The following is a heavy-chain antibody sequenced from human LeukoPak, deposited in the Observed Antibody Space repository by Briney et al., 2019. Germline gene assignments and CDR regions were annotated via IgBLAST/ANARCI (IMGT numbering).Heavy chain of an antibody. V-gene: IGHV3-7*01. CDR3: ARVWSGYYYYMDV. D-gene: IGHD3-3*01. CDR2: IKQDESEK. CDR1: GFTFNSRA. J-gene: IGHJ6*03. Sequence: PGGSLRLSCAAPGFTFNSRAMNWVRQAPGKGLEWVANIKQDESEKYYVDSVKGRFTISRDNAKNSLYLQMNTLRAEDTAVYYCARVWSGYYYYMDVWGKGTTVTVSS.